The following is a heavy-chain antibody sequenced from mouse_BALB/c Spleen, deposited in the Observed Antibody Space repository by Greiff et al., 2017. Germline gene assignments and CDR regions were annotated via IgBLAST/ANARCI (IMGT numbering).Heavy chain of an antibody. CDR2: ISYSGST. V-gene: IGHV3-8*02. Sequence: EVKLMESGPSLVKPSQTLSLTCSVTGDSITSGYWNWIRKFPGNKLEYMGYISYSGSTYYNPSLKSRISITRDTSKNQYYLQLNSVTTEDTATYYCARLDYYYGSSYPYYFDYWGQGTTLTVSS. CDR1: GDSITSGY. D-gene: IGHD1-1*01. CDR3: ARLDYYYGSSYPYYFDY. J-gene: IGHJ2*01.